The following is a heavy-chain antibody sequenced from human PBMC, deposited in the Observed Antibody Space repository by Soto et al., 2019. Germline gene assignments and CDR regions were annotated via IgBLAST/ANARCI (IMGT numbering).Heavy chain of an antibody. CDR3: ARAGSSYVTGWFDP. J-gene: IGHJ5*02. Sequence: QVQLQESGPGLVKPSETLSLTCTVSGGSISRYYWSWMRQPPGKGLEWIGYIYYSGTTNYNPSLKGRVTISIDTSKNQFSLKLTSVTAADTAVYYCARAGSSYVTGWFDPWGQGTLVTVSS. D-gene: IGHD5-18*01. CDR2: IYYSGTT. CDR1: GGSISRYY. V-gene: IGHV4-59*01.